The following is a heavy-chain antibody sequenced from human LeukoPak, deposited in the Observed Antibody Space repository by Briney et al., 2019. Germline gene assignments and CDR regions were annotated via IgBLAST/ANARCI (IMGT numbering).Heavy chain of an antibody. D-gene: IGHD3-22*01. CDR3: ATYSTYYYDSQFDY. CDR1: GYTFTSYD. CDR2: MNPNSGNT. Sequence: GASVKVSCKASGYTFTSYDINWVRQATGQGLEWMGWMNPNSGNTGYAQKFQGRVTMTRNTSISTAYMELSSLRSEDTAVYYCATYSTYYYDSQFDYWGQGTLGTVSS. V-gene: IGHV1-8*01. J-gene: IGHJ4*02.